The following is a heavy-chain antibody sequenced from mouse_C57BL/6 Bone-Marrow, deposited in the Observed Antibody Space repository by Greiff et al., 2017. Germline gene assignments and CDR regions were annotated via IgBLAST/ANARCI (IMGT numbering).Heavy chain of an antibody. CDR3: ARNLYYGYDGYFDV. CDR1: GYTFTSYW. V-gene: IGHV1-69*01. J-gene: IGHJ1*03. D-gene: IGHD2-2*01. CDR2: IDPSDSYT. Sequence: VQLQQPGAELVMPGASVKLSCKASGYTFTSYWMHWVKQRPGQGLEWIGEIDPSDSYTNYNQKFKGKSTLTVDKSSSTAYMQLSSLTSEDSAVYYCARNLYYGYDGYFDVWGTGTTVTVSS.